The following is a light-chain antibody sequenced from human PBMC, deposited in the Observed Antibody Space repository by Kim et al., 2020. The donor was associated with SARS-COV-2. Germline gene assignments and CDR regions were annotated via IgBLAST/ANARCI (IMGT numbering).Light chain of an antibody. CDR1: TGAVTSGHY. CDR3: MLSYSGAWV. J-gene: IGLJ3*02. V-gene: IGLV7-46*01. Sequence: QAVVTQESSLTVSPGGTVTLTCGSSTGAVTSGHYPYWFQQKPGQAPKTLIYDTNTKHSWTPARFSGSLPGDKAALTLSNALPDDEAEYYCMLSYSGAWVFGGGTQLTVL. CDR2: DTN.